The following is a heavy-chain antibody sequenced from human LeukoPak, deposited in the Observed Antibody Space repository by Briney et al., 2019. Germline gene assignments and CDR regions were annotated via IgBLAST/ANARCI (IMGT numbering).Heavy chain of an antibody. D-gene: IGHD3-22*01. CDR2: INPNSGGT. CDR3: ARDSPSSGYCYGTFDY. CDR1: GYTFTGYY. V-gene: IGHV1-2*02. J-gene: IGHJ4*02. Sequence: ASVKVSCKASGYTFTGYYMHWVRQAPGQGLEWMGWINPNSGGTNYAQKFQGRVTMTRDTSISTAYMELSRLRSDDTAVYYCARDSPSSGYCYGTFDYWGQGTLVTVSS.